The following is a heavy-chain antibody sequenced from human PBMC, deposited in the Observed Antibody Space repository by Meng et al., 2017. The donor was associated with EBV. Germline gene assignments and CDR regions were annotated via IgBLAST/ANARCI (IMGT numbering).Heavy chain of an antibody. V-gene: IGHV1-2*06. J-gene: IGHJ4*02. CDR1: GYTFTGYY. CDR2: INPNSGGT. D-gene: IGHD6-19*01. CDR3: ARVGIAVAGTGDY. Sequence: QRLQSGAEVKKPGASVKVSCKAAGYTFTGYYMHWVRQAPGQGLEWMGRINPNSGGTNYAQKFQGRVTMTRDTSISTAYMELSRLRSDDTAVYYCARVGIAVAGTGDYWGQGTLVTVSS.